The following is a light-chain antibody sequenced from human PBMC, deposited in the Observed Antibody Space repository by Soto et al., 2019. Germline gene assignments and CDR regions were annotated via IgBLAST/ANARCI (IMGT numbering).Light chain of an antibody. V-gene: IGLV2-14*01. Sequence: QSALTQPASVSGSPGQSITISCTGTSSDVGGYNSVSWYQQHPGKAPKLMIYDVSNRTSGVSNRFSGSKSVNTATLTISVLQAEDEADYYCSSDKGSSTVVFGGGPKLTVL. CDR1: SSDVGGYNS. CDR3: SSDKGSSTVV. J-gene: IGLJ2*01. CDR2: DVS.